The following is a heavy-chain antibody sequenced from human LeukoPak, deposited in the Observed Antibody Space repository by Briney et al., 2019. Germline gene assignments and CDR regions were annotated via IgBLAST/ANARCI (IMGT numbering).Heavy chain of an antibody. CDR1: GGXFSSYA. CDR3: ARDVGYCSSTSCYALDYYYYYGMDV. D-gene: IGHD2-2*01. J-gene: IGHJ6*02. V-gene: IGHV1-69*04. Sequence: SVKVSCKASGGXFSSYAISWVRQAPGQGLEWMGVIVPILGIANYAQKLQGRVTITADKSTSTAYMELSSLRSEDTAVYYCARDVGYCSSTSCYALDYYYYYGMDVWGQGTTVTVSS. CDR2: IVPILGIA.